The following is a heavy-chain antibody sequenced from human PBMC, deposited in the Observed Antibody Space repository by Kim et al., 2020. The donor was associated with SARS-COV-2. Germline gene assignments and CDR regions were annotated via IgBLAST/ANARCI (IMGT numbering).Heavy chain of an antibody. CDR1: GFTFSSYG. J-gene: IGHJ4*02. D-gene: IGHD3-9*01. Sequence: GGSLRLSCAASGFTFSSYGMHWVRQAPGKGLEWVAVISYDGSNKYYADSVKGRFTISRDNSKNTLYLQMNSLRAEDTAVYYCAKEGLRYFDWLSIDDYWGQGTLVTVSS. CDR3: AKEGLRYFDWLSIDDY. V-gene: IGHV3-30*18. CDR2: ISYDGSNK.